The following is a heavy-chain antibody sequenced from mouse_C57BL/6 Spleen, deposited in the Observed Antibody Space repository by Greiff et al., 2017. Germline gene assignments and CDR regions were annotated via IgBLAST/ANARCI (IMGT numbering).Heavy chain of an antibody. V-gene: IGHV10-1*01. J-gene: IGHJ2*01. CDR2: ISSKSNNYAT. Sequence: EVQRVESGGGLVQPKGSLKLSCAASGFSFNTYAMNWVRQAPGKGLEWVARISSKSNNYATYYADSVKDRFTINRDGRESMLNLQMNNMKTEDTAKYYCVRHIEYDDGYLGYWGQGTTLTVSS. CDR3: VRHIEYDDGYLGY. D-gene: IGHD2-4*01. CDR1: GFSFNTYA.